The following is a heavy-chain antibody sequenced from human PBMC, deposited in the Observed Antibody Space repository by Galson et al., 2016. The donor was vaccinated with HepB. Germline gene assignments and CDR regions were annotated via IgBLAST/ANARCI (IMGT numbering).Heavy chain of an antibody. Sequence: SVKVSCKASGYTFSDYDINWVRQAPGQGLEWMGWMSPSTGNTGYAQKFADRVVMTADTSARTAYVELSGLTSDDTAVYYCARVRIVLSPVVRGGWFDPWGQGTLVTVSS. CDR2: MSPSTGNT. V-gene: IGHV1-8*02. CDR1: GYTFSDYD. D-gene: IGHD2-15*01. CDR3: ARVRIVLSPVVRGGWFDP. J-gene: IGHJ5*02.